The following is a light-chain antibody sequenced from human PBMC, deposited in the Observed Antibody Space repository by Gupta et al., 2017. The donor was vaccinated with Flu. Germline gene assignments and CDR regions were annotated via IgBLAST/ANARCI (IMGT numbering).Light chain of an antibody. J-gene: IGLJ3*02. V-gene: IGLV3-21*02. CDR3: QVWDGGADHPRV. Sequence: SSILTQAPSVSVAPGQTARITCGGNNIGAKSVHWYQQKPGQAPVLVVYDDSDRSSGIPERFSGSRSGNTATLTISRVDGGDEADYYCQVWDGGADHPRVFSGGTKLTVL. CDR2: DDS. CDR1: NIGAKS.